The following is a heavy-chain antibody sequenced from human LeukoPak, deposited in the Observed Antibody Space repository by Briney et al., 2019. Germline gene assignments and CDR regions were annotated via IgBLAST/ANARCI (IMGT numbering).Heavy chain of an antibody. CDR3: ARELENYDILTGYYNGPGWFDP. J-gene: IGHJ5*02. D-gene: IGHD3-9*01. Sequence: GGSLRLSCAASGFTFSSYEMNWVRQAPGKGLEWVSYISSSGSTIYYADSVKGRFTISRDNAKNSLYLQMNSLRAEDTAVYYCARELENYDILTGYYNGPGWFDPWGQGTLVTVSS. V-gene: IGHV3-48*03. CDR1: GFTFSSYE. CDR2: ISSSGSTI.